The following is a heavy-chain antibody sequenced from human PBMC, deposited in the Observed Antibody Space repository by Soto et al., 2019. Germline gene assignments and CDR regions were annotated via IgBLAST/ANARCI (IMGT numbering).Heavy chain of an antibody. CDR2: IYYSGST. Sequence: SETLSLTCTVSGGSISSYYWSWIRQPPGKGLEWIGYIYYSGSTNYNPSLKSRVTISVDTSKNQFSLKLSSVTAADTAVYYCARDRPGDTAMGYYYGMDVWGQGTTVTVSS. J-gene: IGHJ6*02. CDR1: GGSISSYY. D-gene: IGHD5-18*01. CDR3: ARDRPGDTAMGYYYGMDV. V-gene: IGHV4-59*01.